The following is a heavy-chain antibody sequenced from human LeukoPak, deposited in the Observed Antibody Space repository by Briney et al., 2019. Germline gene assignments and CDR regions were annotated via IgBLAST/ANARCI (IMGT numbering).Heavy chain of an antibody. CDR3: ARGRPGGMVTDFDY. CDR1: GGSISSYY. D-gene: IGHD5-18*01. CDR2: IYTSGST. J-gene: IGHJ4*02. V-gene: IGHV4-4*07. Sequence: SETLSLTCSVSGGSISSYYWSWIRQPAGKGLEWIGRIYTSGSTNYNPSLKSRVTISVDKSKIQSSLKLSSVTAADTAVYYCARGRPGGMVTDFDYWGQGTLVTVSS.